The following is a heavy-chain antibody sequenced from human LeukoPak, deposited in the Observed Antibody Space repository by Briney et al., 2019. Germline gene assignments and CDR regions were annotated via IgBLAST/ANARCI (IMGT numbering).Heavy chain of an antibody. CDR1: GFTFSSYW. J-gene: IGHJ3*02. V-gene: IGHV3-74*01. D-gene: IGHD3-22*01. CDR3: AREHYYDSSGYYRDFDI. Sequence: PGGSLRLSCAASGFTFSSYWMHWVRQAPGKGLVWVSRINSDGSSTSYADSVKGRFTISRDNAKNTLYLQMNSLRAEDTAVYYCAREHYYDSSGYYRDFDIWGQGTMVTVSS. CDR2: INSDGSST.